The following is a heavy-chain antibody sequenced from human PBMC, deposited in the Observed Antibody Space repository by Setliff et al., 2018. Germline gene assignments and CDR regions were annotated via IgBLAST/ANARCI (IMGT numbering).Heavy chain of an antibody. D-gene: IGHD4-17*01. J-gene: IGHJ4*02. CDR1: GDSISDYH. CDR2: IYSSGRT. CDR3: ARELGLRAPFDF. Sequence: SETLSLTCRVSGDSISDYHWSWIRQPPGQGLEWIGYIYSSGRTNYNPSLKSRVSLSLDTSKNQFSLDLSSVTPADTAVYYCARELGLRAPFDFWGQGILVTVPS. V-gene: IGHV4-59*01.